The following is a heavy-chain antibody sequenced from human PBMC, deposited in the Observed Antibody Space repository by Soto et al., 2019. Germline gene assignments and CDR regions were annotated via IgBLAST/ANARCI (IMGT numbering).Heavy chain of an antibody. J-gene: IGHJ6*02. D-gene: IGHD3-10*01. Sequence: QVQLQESGPGLVKPSGTLSLTCAVSGGSISSSNWWSWVRQTPGKGLEWIGEIYHSGSTNYNPSLKSRVTISVDKSKNQFSLKLSSVSAADTAVYYCARERAFGESSPGYYYYGMDVWGQGTTVIVSS. CDR1: GGSISSSNW. V-gene: IGHV4-4*02. CDR3: ARERAFGESSPGYYYYGMDV. CDR2: IYHSGST.